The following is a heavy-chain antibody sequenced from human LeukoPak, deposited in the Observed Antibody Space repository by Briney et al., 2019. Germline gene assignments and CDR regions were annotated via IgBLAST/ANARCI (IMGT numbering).Heavy chain of an antibody. D-gene: IGHD5-12*01. Sequence: SQTLSLTCTVSGGSISSGGYYWSWIRQPPGKGLEWIGYIYYSGSTNYNPSLKSRVTISVDTSKNQFSLKLSSVTAADTAVYYCARTYSGYDWVAFDIWGQGTMVTVSS. V-gene: IGHV4-61*08. CDR2: IYYSGST. CDR1: GGSISSGGYY. CDR3: ARTYSGYDWVAFDI. J-gene: IGHJ3*02.